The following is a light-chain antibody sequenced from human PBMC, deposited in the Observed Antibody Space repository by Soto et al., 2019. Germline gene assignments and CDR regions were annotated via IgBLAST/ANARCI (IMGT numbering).Light chain of an antibody. V-gene: IGLV1-44*01. CDR2: SNT. J-gene: IGLJ2*01. CDR1: SSNIGSNT. Sequence: QTVVTQPPSASGTPGQRVTVSCSGSSSNIGSNTVNWYQQLPGTAPKLLIYSNTQRPSGVPDRFSGSKSGTSASLAISGLQSEDEADYYCAAWDDSLNGVLFGGGTKLTVL. CDR3: AAWDDSLNGVL.